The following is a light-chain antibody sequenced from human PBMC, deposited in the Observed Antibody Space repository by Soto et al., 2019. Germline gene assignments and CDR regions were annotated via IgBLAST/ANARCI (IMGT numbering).Light chain of an antibody. CDR1: SSNIESNT. CDR3: AAWDDSLKDVI. Sequence: QSVLTQPPSASGTPGQRVSISCSGSSSNIESNTVNWYQQLPGTAPKLLIYRNNQRPSGVPDRFSGSKSGTSASLAISGLQSEDEADYYCAAWDDSLKDVIFGGGTKLTVL. V-gene: IGLV1-44*01. J-gene: IGLJ2*01. CDR2: RNN.